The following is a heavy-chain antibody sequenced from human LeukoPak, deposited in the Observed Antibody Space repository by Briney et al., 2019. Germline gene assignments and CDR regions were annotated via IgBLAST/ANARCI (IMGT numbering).Heavy chain of an antibody. D-gene: IGHD2-2*01. Sequence: GGSLRLSCAASGFTFDDYAMHWVRQAPGKGLEWVSGISWNSGSIGYADSVKGRFTISRDNAKNSLYLQMNSLRDEDTALYYCANLGSAGCRRITSCSAYTDVWGKGTTVTVSS. J-gene: IGHJ6*03. CDR2: ISWNSGSI. CDR3: ANLGSAGCRRITSCSAYTDV. V-gene: IGHV3-9*01. CDR1: GFTFDDYA.